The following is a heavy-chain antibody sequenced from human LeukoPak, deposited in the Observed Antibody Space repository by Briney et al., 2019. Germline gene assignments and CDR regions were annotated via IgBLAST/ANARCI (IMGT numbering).Heavy chain of an antibody. D-gene: IGHD3-22*01. CDR3: AKYPGSGYLFDY. CDR2: VTANGGST. J-gene: IGHJ4*02. Sequence: GGSLRLSCAASGFTFSSYAMTWVRQAPGKGLEWVSVVTANGGSTNYADSVKGRFTISRDNSKNTLYLQMNSLRAEDTAVYYCAKYPGSGYLFDYWGQGTLVTVSS. CDR1: GFTFSSYA. V-gene: IGHV3-23*01.